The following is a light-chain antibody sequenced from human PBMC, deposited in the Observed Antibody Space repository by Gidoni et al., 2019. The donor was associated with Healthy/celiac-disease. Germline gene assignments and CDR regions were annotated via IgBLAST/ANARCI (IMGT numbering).Light chain of an antibody. CDR3: NSRDSSGNHVV. Sequence: STELTQDPAASVALGQTVRITCQGNILRSYYASWYQQKPGQAPVLVIYGKNNRPSGIPDRFSGSSSGNTASLTITGAQAEDEADYYCNSRDSSGNHVVFGGGTKLTVL. V-gene: IGLV3-19*01. CDR1: ILRSYY. CDR2: GKN. J-gene: IGLJ2*01.